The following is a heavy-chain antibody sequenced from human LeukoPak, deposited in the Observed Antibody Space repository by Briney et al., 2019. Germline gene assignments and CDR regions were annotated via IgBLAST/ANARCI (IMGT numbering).Heavy chain of an antibody. J-gene: IGHJ4*02. CDR2: ISYDGSNK. CDR1: GFSFSSYG. Sequence: GGSLRLSCAASGFSFSSYGIHWVRQAPGKGLEWVAVISYDGSNKYYADSVKGRFTISRDNSKNTLYLQMNSLRAEDTAVYYCARDSRGRPDEAYCGQGTLVTVSS. CDR3: ARDSRGRPDEAY. V-gene: IGHV3-30*03. D-gene: IGHD6-19*01.